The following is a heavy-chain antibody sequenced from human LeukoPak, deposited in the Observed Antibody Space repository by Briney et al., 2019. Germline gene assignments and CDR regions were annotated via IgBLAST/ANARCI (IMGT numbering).Heavy chain of an antibody. V-gene: IGHV4-38-2*02. Sequence: PSETLSLTCTVSGYSISSGYYWGWIRQPPGKGLEWIGEINHSGSTNYNPSLKSRVTISVDTSKNRFSLKLSSVTAADTAVYYCAIMAFDYWGQGTLVTVSS. CDR3: AIMAFDY. CDR2: INHSGST. D-gene: IGHD5-12*01. J-gene: IGHJ4*02. CDR1: GYSISSGYY.